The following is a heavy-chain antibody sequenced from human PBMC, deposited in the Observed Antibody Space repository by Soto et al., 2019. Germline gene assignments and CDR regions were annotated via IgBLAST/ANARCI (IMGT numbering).Heavy chain of an antibody. CDR3: TTGRYGSYYYDSSTPPPG. Sequence: GGSLRLSCAASGFTFSNAWMSWVRQAPGKGLEWVGRIKSKTDGGTTDYAAPVKGRFTISRDDSKNTLYLQMNSLKTEDTAVYYCTTGRYGSYYYDSSTPPPGWGQGTLVTVSS. CDR1: GFTFSNAW. J-gene: IGHJ4*02. V-gene: IGHV3-15*01. CDR2: IKSKTDGGTT. D-gene: IGHD3-22*01.